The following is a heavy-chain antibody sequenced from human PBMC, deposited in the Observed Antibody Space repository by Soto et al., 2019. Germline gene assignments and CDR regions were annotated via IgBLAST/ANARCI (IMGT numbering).Heavy chain of an antibody. CDR3: ARGQWELRGVYYYGMDV. V-gene: IGHV4-59*01. Sequence: SETLSLTCTVSGDSISSYYWSWIRQPPGKGLEWIGYIYYSGSTNYNPSLKSRVTISVDTSKNQFSLKLSSVTAADTAVYYCARGQWELRGVYYYGMDVWGQGTTVTVSS. J-gene: IGHJ6*02. CDR1: GDSISSYY. CDR2: IYYSGST. D-gene: IGHD1-26*01.